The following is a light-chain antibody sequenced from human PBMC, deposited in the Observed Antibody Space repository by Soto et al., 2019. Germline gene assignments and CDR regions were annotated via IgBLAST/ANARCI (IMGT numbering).Light chain of an antibody. V-gene: IGKV1-39*01. Sequence: DIRRTQSPASLSASVGDRVTLTCRSSQNIDKYLHWYQQKPGKAPNLLIFSASILQSGVPSRFIGSGSGTEFTLTISGLQPEDFATYYCQQTYSNSVTFGQGTKVDIK. CDR2: SAS. J-gene: IGKJ1*01. CDR1: QNIDKY. CDR3: QQTYSNSVT.